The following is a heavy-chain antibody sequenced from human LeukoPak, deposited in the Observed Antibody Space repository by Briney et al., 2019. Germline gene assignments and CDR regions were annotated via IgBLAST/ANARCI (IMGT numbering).Heavy chain of an antibody. J-gene: IGHJ4*02. CDR1: GGSISSYY. V-gene: IGHV4-59*01. Sequence: SETLSLTCTVSGGSISSYYWSWIRQPPGKGLEWIGYIYYSGSTNYNPSLKSRDTISVNTSKNQFSLKLSSVTAADTAVYYCARAVDYGDYPYYFDYWGQGTLVTASS. CDR3: ARAVDYGDYPYYFDY. CDR2: IYYSGST. D-gene: IGHD4-17*01.